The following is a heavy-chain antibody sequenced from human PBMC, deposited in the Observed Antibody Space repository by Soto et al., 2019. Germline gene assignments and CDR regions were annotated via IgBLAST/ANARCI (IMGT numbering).Heavy chain of an antibody. J-gene: IGHJ4*02. CDR1: GGSFRGFY. V-gene: IGHV4-34*01. CDR2: INHSGST. D-gene: IGHD3-10*01. Sequence: LGTPSPPCAVFGGSFRGFYLGWVPPPPGKGLEWMGEINHSGSTNYNPPLKSRVPISVDTSKNQFSLKLSSVTAADAAVYYCASYGRGTYYYGYHFHHWGQGTPVTVSS. CDR3: ASYGRGTYYYGYHFHH.